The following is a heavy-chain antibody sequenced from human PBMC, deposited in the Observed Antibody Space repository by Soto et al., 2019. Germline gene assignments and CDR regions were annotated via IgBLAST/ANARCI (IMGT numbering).Heavy chain of an antibody. CDR1: GFTLSDYE. CDR2: ISTGSSTI. J-gene: IGHJ6*02. V-gene: IGHV3-48*03. CDR3: ARVRAGAANGYYGMDV. D-gene: IGHD1-26*01. Sequence: DVQLVESGGGLVQSGGSLRLSCRASGFTLSDYEMHWVRQAPGKGLEWVSYISTGSSTIYYADSVKGRFTISRDNANKSLFLEMNSPRPEDTAVYYCARVRAGAANGYYGMDVWGQGTTVTVSS.